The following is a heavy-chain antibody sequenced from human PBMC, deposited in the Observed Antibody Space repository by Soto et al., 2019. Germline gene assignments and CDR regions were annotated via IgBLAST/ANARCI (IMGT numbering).Heavy chain of an antibody. CDR3: AKDSIPYSSSYDLDH. CDR1: GFSFSGYA. Sequence: EVQLLESGGGLVQPGGSLRLSCVASGFSFSGYAMSWVRQAPGKGLVWVSSITGTGVSIYYADSVRGRFTISRDNSKNTLYLQMSSLRAEDAARYYGAKDSIPYSSSYDLDHWGRGALVTVSS. D-gene: IGHD6-6*01. J-gene: IGHJ4*02. V-gene: IGHV3-23*01. CDR2: ITGTGVSI.